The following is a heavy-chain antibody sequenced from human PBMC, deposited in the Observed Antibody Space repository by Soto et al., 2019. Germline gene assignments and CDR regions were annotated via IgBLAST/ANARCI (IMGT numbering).Heavy chain of an antibody. CDR3: ARDLRCYSNCFDP. J-gene: IGHJ5*02. CDR2: INPNSGNT. Sequence: QVQVEQSGAEVKKPGASVKVSCKTSGYTFSDYYMHWVRQAPGQGLEWMGWINPNSGNTDYAQKFRGRVTMTRDTSITTADMELTSLRSDDTAIYSCARDLRCYSNCFDPWGQGNLGTVSS. V-gene: IGHV1-2*02. D-gene: IGHD2-15*01. CDR1: GYTFSDYY.